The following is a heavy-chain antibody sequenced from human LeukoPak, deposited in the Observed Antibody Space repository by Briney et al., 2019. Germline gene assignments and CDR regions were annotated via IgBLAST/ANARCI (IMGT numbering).Heavy chain of an antibody. CDR2: ISYRGNP. Sequence: SETLSLTCTVSGGSISGSSWTWVRQPPGKGLDWIGYISYRGNPNYNPSLKSRVTMSVDTSKNQFSLKLSSVTAADTAVYYCARDYWGSIDYWGQGTLVTVSS. V-gene: IGHV4-59*01. D-gene: IGHD7-27*01. CDR1: GGSISGSS. CDR3: ARDYWGSIDY. J-gene: IGHJ4*02.